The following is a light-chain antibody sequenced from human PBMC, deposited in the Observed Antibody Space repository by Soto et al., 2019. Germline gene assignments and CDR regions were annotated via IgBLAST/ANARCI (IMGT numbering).Light chain of an antibody. J-gene: IGLJ1*01. CDR2: GVS. CDR3: ISYTGSSTSYV. V-gene: IGLV2-14*01. CDR1: RSDIGSYNY. Sequence: QSVLTQPASVSGSPGQSITISCSGTRSDIGSYNYVAWYRQFPGKTPKILIYGVSNRPSGVSSRFSGSKSGNTASLTISGLPAEDEADYYCISYTGSSTSYVFGSGTRSPS.